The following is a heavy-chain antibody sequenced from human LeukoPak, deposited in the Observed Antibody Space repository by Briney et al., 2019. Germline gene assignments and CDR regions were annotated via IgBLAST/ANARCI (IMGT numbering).Heavy chain of an antibody. CDR2: ISGSGGST. J-gene: IGHJ6*02. Sequence: PGGSLRLSCAASGFTISSYAMSWVRQAPGKGLEWVSAISGSGGSTYYADSVKGRFTISRDNSKNTLYLQMNSLRAEDTAVYYCAKVRGTDLVVVVAATPYYYYGMDVWGQGTTVTVSS. CDR3: AKVRGTDLVVVVAATPYYYYGMDV. CDR1: GFTISSYA. D-gene: IGHD2-15*01. V-gene: IGHV3-23*01.